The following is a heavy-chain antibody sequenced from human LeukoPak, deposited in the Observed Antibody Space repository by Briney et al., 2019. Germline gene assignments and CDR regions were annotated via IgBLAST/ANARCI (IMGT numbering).Heavy chain of an antibody. D-gene: IGHD6-19*01. J-gene: IGHJ5*02. CDR2: INANSVST. Sequence: GGSLRLSCAASGFAFSVYAMSWLRQPPGKGLEWVSTINANSVSTSYAASVRGRFTIPRDNAKDTVYLQLNRLSTDDTATYYCAKPISGGLAVTADWFRPWGQGTLVVVSS. CDR1: GFAFSVYA. V-gene: IGHV3-23*01. CDR3: AKPISGGLAVTADWFRP.